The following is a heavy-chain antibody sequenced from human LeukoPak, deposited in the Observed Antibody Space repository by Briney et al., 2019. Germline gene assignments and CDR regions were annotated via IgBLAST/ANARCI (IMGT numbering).Heavy chain of an antibody. CDR2: ISGSSGST. V-gene: IGHV3-23*01. CDR1: GFTFSGYA. J-gene: IGHJ4*02. Sequence: GGSLRLSCAASGFTFSGYAMSWVRQAPGKGLEWVSAISGSSGSTYYADSVKGRFTISRDNSKNTLYMQMNSLRAEDTAVYYCAKVFGQRNADGYWGQGTLVTVSS. D-gene: IGHD3-10*02. CDR3: AKVFGQRNADGY.